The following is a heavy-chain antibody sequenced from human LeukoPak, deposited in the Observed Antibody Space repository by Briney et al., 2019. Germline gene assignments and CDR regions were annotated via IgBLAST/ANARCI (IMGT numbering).Heavy chain of an antibody. J-gene: IGHJ5*02. V-gene: IGHV4-30-2*02. CDR3: ARLRDWFDP. D-gene: IGHD3-16*01. CDR2: IYHSGST. Sequence: SETLSLTCAVSGGSISSGGYSWSWIRQPPGKGLEWIGYIYHSGSTYYNPSLKSRVTISVDRSKNQFSLKLSSVTAADTAVYYCARLRDWFDPWGQGTLVTVSS. CDR1: GGSISSGGYS.